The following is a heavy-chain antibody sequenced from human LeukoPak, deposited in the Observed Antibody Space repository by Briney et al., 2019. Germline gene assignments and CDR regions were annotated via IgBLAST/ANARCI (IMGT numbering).Heavy chain of an antibody. J-gene: IGHJ4*02. CDR3: ARLGSYSDC. CDR2: IHSSGST. CDR1: DGSISSYY. V-gene: IGHV4-4*09. Sequence: SETLSLACTVSDGSISSYYWSWIRQPPGKGLEWIGYIHSSGSTHYNPSLRSRVVTSLDTSKNQFSLKLSSVTAADTAVYYCARLGSYSDCWGQGTLVTVSS. D-gene: IGHD1-26*01.